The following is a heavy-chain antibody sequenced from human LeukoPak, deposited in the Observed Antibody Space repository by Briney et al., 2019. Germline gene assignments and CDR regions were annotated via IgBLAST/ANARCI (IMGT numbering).Heavy chain of an antibody. CDR2: INHSGST. D-gene: IGHD6-19*01. CDR1: GGSFSGYY. CDR3: ARGRQWLVY. V-gene: IGHV4-34*01. Sequence: SETLSLTCAVYGGSFSGYYWSWIRQPPGKGLEWIGEINHSGSTNYNPSLKSRVTISVDTSKTQFSLKLSPVTAADTAVYYCARGRQWLVYWGQGTLVTVSS. J-gene: IGHJ4*02.